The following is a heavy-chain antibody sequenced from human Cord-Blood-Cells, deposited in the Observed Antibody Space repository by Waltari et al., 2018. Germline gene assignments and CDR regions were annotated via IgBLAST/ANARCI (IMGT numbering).Heavy chain of an antibody. V-gene: IGHV4-59*01. CDR1: GGSISSYY. D-gene: IGHD3-10*01. Sequence: QVQLQESGPGLVKPSETLSLTCTVAGGSISSYYWSWTRQTPGKGREWIGYIYYSGSTNYNPSLKSRVTISVDTSKNQFSLKLSSVTAADTAVYYCATGGDGSGSYYAFDIWGQGTMVTVSS. J-gene: IGHJ3*02. CDR2: IYYSGST. CDR3: ATGGDGSGSYYAFDI.